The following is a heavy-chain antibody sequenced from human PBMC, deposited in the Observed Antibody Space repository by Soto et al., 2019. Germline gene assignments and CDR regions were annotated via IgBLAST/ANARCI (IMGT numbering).Heavy chain of an antibody. CDR3: SGGNALDV. CDR2: IHQDGNEK. V-gene: IGHV3-7*01. J-gene: IGHJ6*02. Sequence: VGSLRLSCADSRFTFSSYWMTWVRLTPGKGLEWVANIHQDGNEKYYMDSVKGRFTISREIAKNSLYLQMTSLRAEDTAVYYCSGGNALDVWGQGTTVTVSS. CDR1: RFTFSSYW.